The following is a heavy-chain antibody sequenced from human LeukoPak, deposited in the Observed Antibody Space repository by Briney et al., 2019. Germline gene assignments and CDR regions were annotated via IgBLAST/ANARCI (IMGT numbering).Heavy chain of an antibody. J-gene: IGHJ4*02. Sequence: GASVKVSCKASGYTFTSYGISWVRRAPGQGLEWMGWISAYNGNTNYAQKLQGRVTMTTDTSTSTAYMELKSLRSDDTAVYYCARGLGYYDSSEYFDYWGQGTLVTVSS. D-gene: IGHD3-22*01. CDR3: ARGLGYYDSSEYFDY. CDR2: ISAYNGNT. CDR1: GYTFTSYG. V-gene: IGHV1-18*01.